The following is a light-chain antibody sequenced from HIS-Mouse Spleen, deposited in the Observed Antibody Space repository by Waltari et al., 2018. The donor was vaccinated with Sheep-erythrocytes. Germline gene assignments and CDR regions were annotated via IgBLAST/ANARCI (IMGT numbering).Light chain of an antibody. V-gene: IGKV3-20*01. CDR2: GAS. Sequence: SSSASQTVSSSYLAWDQQTPRPAARLLLYGASSSATGVAERFSGSGSGTDFALTISRLEPDDFAVYYCQQYGSSLRTFGQGTKVEIK. J-gene: IGKJ1*01. CDR1: QTVSSSY. CDR3: QQYGSSLRT.